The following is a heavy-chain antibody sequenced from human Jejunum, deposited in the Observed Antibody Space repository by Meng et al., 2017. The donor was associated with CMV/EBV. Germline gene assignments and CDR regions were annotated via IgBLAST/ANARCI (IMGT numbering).Heavy chain of an antibody. Sequence: WEADGCPLSSFVMARVGQGPGKGLEWVSTSYSRGSTRDYADTVKGRFTISRDDSKNTLYLQMNSLRAEDTAVYYCAKAGLSGDTPYDYWGQGTLVTVSS. CDR2: SYSRGSTR. D-gene: IGHD4-17*01. V-gene: IGHV3-23*05. CDR3: AKAGLSGDTPYDY. CDR1: GCPLSSFV. J-gene: IGHJ4*02.